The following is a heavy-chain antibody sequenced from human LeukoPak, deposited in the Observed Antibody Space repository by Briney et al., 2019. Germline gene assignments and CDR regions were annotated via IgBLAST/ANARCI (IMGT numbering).Heavy chain of an antibody. J-gene: IGHJ6*04. Sequence: GGSLRLSCAASGFTFRTYWMSWVRQAPGKGLEWVSYISSSGSTIYYADSVKGRFTISRDNAKNSLYLQMNSLRAEDTAVYYCAELGITMIGGVWGKGTTVTISS. CDR2: ISSSGSTI. CDR3: AELGITMIGGV. V-gene: IGHV3-48*03. CDR1: GFTFRTYW. D-gene: IGHD3-10*02.